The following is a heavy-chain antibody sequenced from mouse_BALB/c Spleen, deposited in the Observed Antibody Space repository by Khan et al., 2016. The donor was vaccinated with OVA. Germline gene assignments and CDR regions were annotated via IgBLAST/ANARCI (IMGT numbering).Heavy chain of an antibody. CDR2: ISSGGDYT. D-gene: IGHD4-1*01. CDR1: GFTFSSYS. J-gene: IGHJ3*01. Sequence: EVELVESGGDLVKTGGSLKLSCAASGFTFSSYSMSWVRQTPDKRLEWVASISSGGDYTYYPDSVKGRFTISRDNAKNTLYLQMSDLKSEDTAMYSWANHLTGSMAYWGQGTLVTVSA. V-gene: IGHV5-6*01. CDR3: ANHLTGSMAY.